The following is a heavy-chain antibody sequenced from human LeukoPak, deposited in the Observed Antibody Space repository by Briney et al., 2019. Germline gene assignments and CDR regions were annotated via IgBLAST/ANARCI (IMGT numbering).Heavy chain of an antibody. CDR3: ARDSDTGSSWYY. Sequence: SVKVSCKVSGYTLTELSMHWVRQAPGQGLEWMGGIIPIFGTANYAQKFQGRVTITADESTSTAYMELSSLRSEDTAVYYCARDSDTGSSWYYWGQGTLVTVSS. CDR1: GYTLTELS. J-gene: IGHJ4*02. V-gene: IGHV1-69*13. CDR2: IIPIFGTA. D-gene: IGHD6-13*01.